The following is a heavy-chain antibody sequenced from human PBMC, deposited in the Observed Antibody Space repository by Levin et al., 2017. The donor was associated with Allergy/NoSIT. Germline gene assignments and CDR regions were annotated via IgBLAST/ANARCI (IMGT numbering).Heavy chain of an antibody. J-gene: IGHJ6*02. Sequence: LSLTCAASKFVFSDYTMNWVRQAPGKGLEWVASITRRSSYIYYADSVKGRFTISRDNAKNSVSLQMNSLRAEDTAVYYCARGLKILTTGSLYHNAMDAWGQGTTVSVSS. V-gene: IGHV3-21*06. CDR3: ARGLKILTTGSLYHNAMDA. CDR1: KFVFSDYT. D-gene: IGHD3-9*01. CDR2: ITRRSSYI.